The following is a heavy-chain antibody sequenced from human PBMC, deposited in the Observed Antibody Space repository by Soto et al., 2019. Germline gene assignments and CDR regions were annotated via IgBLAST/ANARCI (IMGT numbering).Heavy chain of an antibody. Sequence: EGSLRLSCAASGFTFSSYSMDWVRQAPGKGLEWVSSISSSSSYIYYADSVKGRFTISRDNAKNSLYLQMNSLRAEDTAVYYCARRRGYCSSTSCPPIDYWGQGTLVIVSS. CDR3: ARRRGYCSSTSCPPIDY. J-gene: IGHJ4*02. CDR2: ISSSSSYI. V-gene: IGHV3-21*01. D-gene: IGHD2-2*01. CDR1: GFTFSSYS.